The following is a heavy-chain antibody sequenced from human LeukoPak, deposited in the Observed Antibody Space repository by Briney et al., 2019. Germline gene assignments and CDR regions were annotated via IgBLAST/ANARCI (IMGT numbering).Heavy chain of an antibody. CDR1: GGSISSYY. CDR2: IFYSGST. V-gene: IGHV4-59*01. J-gene: IGHJ4*02. Sequence: SETLSLTSTVSGGSISSYYWSWIRQPPGKGLEWIGYIFYSGSTNYNPSLKSRVTISVDTSKNQLSLKMSSVIAADTAVYYCARYSHGYARHFDYWGQGTLVTVSS. CDR3: ARYSHGYARHFDY. D-gene: IGHD5-18*01.